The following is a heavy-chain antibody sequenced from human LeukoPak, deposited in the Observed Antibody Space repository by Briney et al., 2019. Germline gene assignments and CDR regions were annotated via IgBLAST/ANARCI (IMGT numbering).Heavy chain of an antibody. CDR1: GFTFSSYW. CDR2: IKQDGSET. V-gene: IGHV3-7*01. Sequence: GGSLRLSCAASGFTFSSYWMSWVRQAPGKGLEWVANIKQDGSETYCVDSVKGRFTISRDNAKNSVYLQMNSLRAEDTAVYYCARGRGVISAWGQGTLVTVSS. J-gene: IGHJ5*02. D-gene: IGHD2-15*01. CDR3: ARGRGVISA.